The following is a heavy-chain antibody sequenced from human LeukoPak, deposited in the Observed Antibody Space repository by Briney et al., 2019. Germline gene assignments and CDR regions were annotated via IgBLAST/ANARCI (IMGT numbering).Heavy chain of an antibody. V-gene: IGHV1-2*02. J-gene: IGHJ4*02. Sequence: ASVKVSCKASGYTFTGYYMHWVRQAPGQGLEWTGWINPNSGGTNYAQKFQGRVTMTRDTSISTAYMELTRLRSDDTAVYYCARSTGTTFGFSDYWGQGTLVTVSS. CDR3: ARSTGTTFGFSDY. D-gene: IGHD3-16*01. CDR1: GYTFTGYY. CDR2: INPNSGGT.